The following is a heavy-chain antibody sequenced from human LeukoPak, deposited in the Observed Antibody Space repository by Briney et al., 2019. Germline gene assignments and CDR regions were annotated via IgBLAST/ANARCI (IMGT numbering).Heavy chain of an antibody. CDR1: GGSINSHSYY. V-gene: IGHV4-39*01. CDR2: VYYDGTS. D-gene: IGHD5-24*01. J-gene: IGHJ4*02. CDR3: VRHISTNTGYFDS. Sequence: PSETLSLTCTVSGGSINSHSYYWGWIRQPPGKGLGRIGSVYYDGTSYSNPSLKSRAAVFVDTSRDQFSQDLSFVTAADTALYYCVRHISTNTGYFDSCGQGTLVSVSS.